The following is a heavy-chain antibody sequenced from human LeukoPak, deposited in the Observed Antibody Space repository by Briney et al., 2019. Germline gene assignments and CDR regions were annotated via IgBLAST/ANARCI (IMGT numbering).Heavy chain of an antibody. CDR1: GLTFSSYA. Sequence: GGSLRLSCAASGLTFSSYAMSWVRQAPGKGLEWVAAISGSGGSTYYVDSVKGRFTISRDNSKNTLYLQMNSLRAEDTAVYYCAKGPREGYCSGGSCYVFYFDYWGQGTLVTVSS. D-gene: IGHD2-15*01. J-gene: IGHJ4*02. CDR2: ISGSGGST. V-gene: IGHV3-23*01. CDR3: AKGPREGYCSGGSCYVFYFDY.